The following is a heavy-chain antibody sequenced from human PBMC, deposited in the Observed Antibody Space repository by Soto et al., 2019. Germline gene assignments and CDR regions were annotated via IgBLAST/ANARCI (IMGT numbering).Heavy chain of an antibody. V-gene: IGHV1-2*02. D-gene: IGHD1-26*01. CDR1: GYTFTSYG. J-gene: IGHJ4*02. CDR3: ARANSALDY. CDR2: INPNRGGT. Sequence: QVQLVQSGAEVKKPGASVKVSCKASGYTFTSYGISWVRQAPGQGLEWMGWINPNRGGTNYAQKFQGRVTMTRDTSISTAYMELSRLRSDDTAVYYCARANSALDYWGQGTLVTVSS.